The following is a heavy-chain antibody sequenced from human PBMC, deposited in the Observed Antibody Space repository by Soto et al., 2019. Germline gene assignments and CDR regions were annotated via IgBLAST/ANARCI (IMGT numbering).Heavy chain of an antibody. D-gene: IGHD6-19*01. CDR2: IYNGEST. J-gene: IGHJ4*02. CDR3: AQTHGWPGFDY. Sequence: QVQLQESGPGLVKPSATMSLTCTASGGSISSRYRNWIPQPPGKGLEWIGHIYNGESTNYNPSLKSRVTISVDTSKNQFSLKLGSVTAADTAVYYCAQTHGWPGFDYWGQGILVTVSS. CDR1: GGSISSRY. V-gene: IGHV4-59*01.